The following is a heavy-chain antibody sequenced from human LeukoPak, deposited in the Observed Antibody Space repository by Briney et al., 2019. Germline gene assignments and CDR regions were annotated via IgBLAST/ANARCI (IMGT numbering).Heavy chain of an antibody. V-gene: IGHV1-46*01. CDR2: INPTGGST. CDR1: GYTFTSYY. D-gene: IGHD1-26*01. Sequence: ASVKVSCKASGYTFTSYYMHWVRQAPGQGLEWMGLINPTGGSTGYAQKFQGRVTMTRDMSTSTDYMELSSLRSEDTAIYYCARDNSVGDNAWWFDPWGQGTLVTVPS. J-gene: IGHJ5*02. CDR3: ARDNSVGDNAWWFDP.